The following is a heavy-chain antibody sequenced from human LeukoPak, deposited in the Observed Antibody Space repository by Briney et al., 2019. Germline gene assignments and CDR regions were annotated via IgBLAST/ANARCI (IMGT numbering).Heavy chain of an antibody. D-gene: IGHD3-10*01. V-gene: IGHV4-4*07. CDR1: GGSLSRYY. CDR2: TYTSGST. Sequence: SETLSLPCTVSGGSLSRYYWSWLRQPAGEGLEWIGRTYTSGSTNYNPSLKSRVTMSVDTSKNQFSLKLSSVTAADTAVYYCARGGIKTYGSGSDFWFDPWGQGTLVTVSS. CDR3: ARGGIKTYGSGSDFWFDP. J-gene: IGHJ5*02.